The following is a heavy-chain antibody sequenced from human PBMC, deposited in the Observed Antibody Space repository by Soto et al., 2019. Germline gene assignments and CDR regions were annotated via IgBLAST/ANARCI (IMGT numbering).Heavy chain of an antibody. Sequence: GGSLRLSCAASGFTFSSYGMHWVRQAPGKGLEWVAVISYDGSNKYYADSVKGRFTISRDNSKNTLYLQMNSLRAEDTAVYYCAKGERVYYYDSSGYYYDHWGQGTLVTVSS. V-gene: IGHV3-30*18. CDR2: ISYDGSNK. CDR1: GFTFSSYG. CDR3: AKGERVYYYDSSGYYYDH. J-gene: IGHJ5*02. D-gene: IGHD3-22*01.